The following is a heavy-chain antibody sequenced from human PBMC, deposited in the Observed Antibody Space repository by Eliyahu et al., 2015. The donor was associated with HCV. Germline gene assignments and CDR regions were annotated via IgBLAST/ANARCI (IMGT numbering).Heavy chain of an antibody. CDR2: ITPXGDRT. CDR1: GHTFSGNX. D-gene: IGHD6-19*01. V-gene: IGHV1-46*01. CDR3: ARDVGWAPGGP. Sequence: QVQVVQSGAEVRKPGASVKLSCXPXGHTFSGNXXHWXRQAPGQGLXWWGIITPXGDRTTYAQKVQGRVTMTRDTSTSTVYMELHSLRSEDMAVYYCARDVGWAPGGPWGQGTLVTVSS. J-gene: IGHJ5*02.